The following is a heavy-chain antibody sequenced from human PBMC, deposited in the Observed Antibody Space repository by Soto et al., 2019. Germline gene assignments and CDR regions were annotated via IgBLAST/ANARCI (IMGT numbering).Heavy chain of an antibody. D-gene: IGHD2-15*01. CDR1: GGTFSSYA. CDR2: IIPIFGTA. J-gene: IGHJ6*02. CDR3: ARGVVVVAASRGYYYGMDV. V-gene: IGHV1-69*01. Sequence: QVQLVQSGAEVKKPGSSVKVSCQASGGTFSSYAISWVRQAPGQGLEWMGGIIPIFGTANYAQKFQGRVTITADESTSTAYMELSSLRSEDTAVYYCARGVVVVAASRGYYYGMDVWGQGTTVTVSS.